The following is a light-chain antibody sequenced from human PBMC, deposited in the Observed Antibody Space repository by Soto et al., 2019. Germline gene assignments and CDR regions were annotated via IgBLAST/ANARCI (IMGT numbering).Light chain of an antibody. Sequence: DIQMTQSPSTLSASIGDRVTITCRASQSINNWLAWYQQKPGKAPKVLIYKASSLESGVPSRFSGSESGTEFTLAINSLQPDDFATYYCQQYDTYPFTFGPGTKWISN. J-gene: IGKJ3*01. CDR1: QSINNW. V-gene: IGKV1-5*03. CDR3: QQYDTYPFT. CDR2: KAS.